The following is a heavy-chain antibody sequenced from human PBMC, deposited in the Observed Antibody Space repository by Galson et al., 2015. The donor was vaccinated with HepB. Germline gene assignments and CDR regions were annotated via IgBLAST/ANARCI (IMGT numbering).Heavy chain of an antibody. Sequence: SVKVSCKASGGPLRSYAISWVRQAPGQGLEWMGRIIPVFGTIDYAQDFQDRVTITADESRGTVYMELSSLKSEDTAVYYCARVGGGELLGHCSKITCPNWLDPWGQGTLVTVSS. D-gene: IGHD2-2*01. CDR3: ARVGGGELLGHCSKITCPNWLDP. V-gene: IGHV1-69*13. CDR2: IIPVFGTI. CDR1: GGPLRSYA. J-gene: IGHJ5*02.